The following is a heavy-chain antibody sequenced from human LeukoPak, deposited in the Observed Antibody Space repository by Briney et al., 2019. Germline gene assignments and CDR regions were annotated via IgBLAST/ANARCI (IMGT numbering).Heavy chain of an antibody. D-gene: IGHD3-10*01. CDR2: MNPNTGNT. Sequence: ASVRVSCKGFRYTFTSYDINWGRQGPGQGLEWMGWMNPNTGNTGYAPKFQGRVSMTRDTSISTAFLELSGLRSDDTAVYYCARLSQTPDYYGGGGYFYLGYWGQGTRVTVSS. CDR3: ARLSQTPDYYGGGGYFYLGY. J-gene: IGHJ4*02. CDR1: RYTFTSYD. V-gene: IGHV1-8*01.